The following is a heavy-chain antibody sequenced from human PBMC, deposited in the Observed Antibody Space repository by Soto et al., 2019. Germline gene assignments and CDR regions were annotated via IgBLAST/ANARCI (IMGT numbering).Heavy chain of an antibody. CDR1: GFTFSSYW. Sequence: EVQLVESGGGLVQPGGSLRLSCAASGFTFSSYWMHWVRQAPGKGLVWVSRINSDGSSTSYADSVKGRFTISRDNAKNTLYLPMNSVRAEDTAVYYCARSGLLDAFDIWGQGTMVTVSS. CDR3: ARSGLLDAFDI. V-gene: IGHV3-74*01. D-gene: IGHD3-3*01. CDR2: INSDGSST. J-gene: IGHJ3*02.